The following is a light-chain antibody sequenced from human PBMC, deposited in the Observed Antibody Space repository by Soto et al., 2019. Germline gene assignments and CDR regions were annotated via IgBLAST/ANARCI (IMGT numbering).Light chain of an antibody. CDR1: SSEVGGYNY. CDR2: EVS. V-gene: IGLV2-14*01. CDR3: SSYTSSSTLYV. J-gene: IGLJ1*01. Sequence: QSALTQPASVSGSPGQSITISCTGTSSEVGGYNYVSWYQQHPGKAPKLIIYEVSNRPSGVSNRFSGSKSGDTASLTISGLHAEDEADYYCSSYTSSSTLYVFGTGTKLTVL.